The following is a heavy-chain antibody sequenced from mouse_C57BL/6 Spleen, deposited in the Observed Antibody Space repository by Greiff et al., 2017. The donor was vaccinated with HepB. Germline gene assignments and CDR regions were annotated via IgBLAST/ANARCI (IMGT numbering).Heavy chain of an antibody. V-gene: IGHV1-78*01. CDR1: GYTFTDHT. Sequence: VKLMESDAELVKPGASVKISCKVSGYTFTDHTIHWMKQRPEQGLEWIGYIYPRDGSTKYNEKFKGKATLTADKSSSTAYMQLNSLTSEDSAVYFCARGGYYGSSWGYFDVWGTGTTVTVSS. D-gene: IGHD1-1*01. J-gene: IGHJ1*03. CDR3: ARGGYYGSSWGYFDV. CDR2: IYPRDGST.